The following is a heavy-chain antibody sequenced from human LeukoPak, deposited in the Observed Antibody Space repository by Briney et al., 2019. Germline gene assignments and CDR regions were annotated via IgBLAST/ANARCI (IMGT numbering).Heavy chain of an antibody. CDR2: FYVGGAT. D-gene: IGHD6-13*01. J-gene: IGHJ4*02. Sequence: QSGGSLRLSCAVSGFSVTNNYMSWVRQAPGKGLEWVSVFYVGGATYYSDSVKGRFTISRDNSENTLYLQMKSLRAEDTAVYYCAKAPYSSSWNLNSDFWGQGTLVTVSS. CDR1: GFSVTNNY. V-gene: IGHV3-53*01. CDR3: AKAPYSSSWNLNSDF.